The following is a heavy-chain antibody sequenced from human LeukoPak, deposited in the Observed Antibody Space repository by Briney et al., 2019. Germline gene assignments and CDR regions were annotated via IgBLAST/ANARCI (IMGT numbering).Heavy chain of an antibody. D-gene: IGHD5-18*01. J-gene: IGHJ3*02. CDR3: ARSGYSYGADAFDI. CDR1: GGSISSYY. V-gene: IGHV4-59*01. CDR2: IYYSGST. Sequence: SETLSLTCTVSGGSISSYYWSWIRQPPGKGLEWIGYIYYSGSTNYNPSLKSRVTISVDTSKKQFSLKLSSVTAADTAVYYCARSGYSYGADAFDIWGQGTMVTVSS.